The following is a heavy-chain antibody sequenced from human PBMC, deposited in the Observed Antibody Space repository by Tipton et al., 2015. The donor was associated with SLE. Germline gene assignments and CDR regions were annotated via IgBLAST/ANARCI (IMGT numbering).Heavy chain of an antibody. CDR3: TTDEPDYYGSGLDN. D-gene: IGHD3-10*01. Sequence: SGFTFSSYGMHWVRQAPGKGLEWVTFIRYDGSNKYYADSVKGRFTISRDNSKNTLYLQMNSLKTEDTAVYYCTTDEPDYYGSGLDNWGQGTLVTVSS. CDR2: IRYDGSNK. CDR1: GFTFSSYG. V-gene: IGHV3-30*02. J-gene: IGHJ4*02.